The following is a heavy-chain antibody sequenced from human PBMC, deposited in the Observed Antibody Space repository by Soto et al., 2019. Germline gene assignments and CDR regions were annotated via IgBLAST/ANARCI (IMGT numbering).Heavy chain of an antibody. J-gene: IGHJ4*02. CDR3: ARHFRPDGSRENFFAY. D-gene: IGHD3-10*01. CDR2: IYYSGNT. Sequence: SETLSLTCTVADVSISTYYWSWIRQPPGKGLEWIGYIYYSGNTNFNPSLKSRVTISLDTSKNQFSLKLSSVTAADTAVYYCARHFRPDGSRENFFAYWGRGTLVTVSS. CDR1: DVSISTYY. V-gene: IGHV4-59*08.